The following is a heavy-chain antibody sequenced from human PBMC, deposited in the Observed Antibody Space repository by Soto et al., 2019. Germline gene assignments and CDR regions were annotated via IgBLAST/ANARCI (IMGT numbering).Heavy chain of an antibody. J-gene: IGHJ6*02. V-gene: IGHV3-53*01. D-gene: IGHD6-6*01. Sequence: TGGSLRLSCAASGFTVSSNYMSWVRQAPGKGLEWVSVIYSGGSTYYADSVKGRFTISRDNSKNTLYLKMNSLRAEDTAVYYCATDIADRRYYYYGMDLWGQRTKVTVS. CDR2: IYSGGST. CDR3: ATDIADRRYYYYGMDL. CDR1: GFTVSSNY.